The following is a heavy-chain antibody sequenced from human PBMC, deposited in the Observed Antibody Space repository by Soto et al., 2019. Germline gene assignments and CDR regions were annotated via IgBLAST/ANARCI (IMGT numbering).Heavy chain of an antibody. CDR2: IYHSGST. CDR1: GGSISSSNW. CDR3: ARAPDSSGYYPRWYYYGMDV. J-gene: IGHJ6*02. V-gene: IGHV4-4*02. D-gene: IGHD3-22*01. Sequence: QVQLQESGPGLVKPSGTLSLTCAVSGGSISSSNWWSWVRQPPGKGLEWIGEIYHSGSTNYNPSLQGQVTISVDRSKNQFALKLSSVSAADTAVYYCARAPDSSGYYPRWYYYGMDVWGQGTTVTVSS.